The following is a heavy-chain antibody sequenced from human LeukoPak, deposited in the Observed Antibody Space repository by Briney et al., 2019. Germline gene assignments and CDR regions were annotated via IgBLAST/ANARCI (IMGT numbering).Heavy chain of an antibody. CDR3: VLLGEYYHYYYMDV. Sequence: GGSLRLSCAASGFTFRNAWMTWVRQAPGKGLEWVGRIKSKTDGGTTDDAAPVKGRFTISRDDPKNTLYLQMNSLKTEDTAVYYCVLLGEYYHYYYMDVWGKGTTVTVSS. CDR1: GFTFRNAW. J-gene: IGHJ6*03. D-gene: IGHD3-10*01. CDR2: IKSKTDGGTT. V-gene: IGHV3-15*01.